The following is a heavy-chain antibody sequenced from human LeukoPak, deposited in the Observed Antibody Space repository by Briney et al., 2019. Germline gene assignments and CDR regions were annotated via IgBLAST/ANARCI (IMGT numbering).Heavy chain of an antibody. Sequence: GESLRLSCGASGLTVSSYGMSCVRQAPGKGLEWVSTIIGSAVNTYYADSVKGRFTISRDDSKNTVYLQMNSLRAEDTAVYSCAKYNSGTSYRGLDQWGQGTLVTVSS. CDR3: AKYNSGTSYRGLDQ. V-gene: IGHV3-23*01. CDR2: IIGSAVNT. CDR1: GLTVSSYG. D-gene: IGHD3-10*01. J-gene: IGHJ4*02.